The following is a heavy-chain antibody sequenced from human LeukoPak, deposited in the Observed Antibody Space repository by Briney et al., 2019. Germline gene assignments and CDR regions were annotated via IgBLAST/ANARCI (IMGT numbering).Heavy chain of an antibody. CDR1: GFTFSSYA. V-gene: IGHV3-23*01. CDR2: ISGSGDNT. J-gene: IGHJ4*02. D-gene: IGHD6-13*01. CDR3: AKTTIVAADTLYFDY. Sequence: GGSLRLSCAASGFTFSSYAMTWVRQAPGKGLEWVSAISGSGDNTYYADSVKGRFTISRDNSKNTLYLQMNSLRAEDTAVYYCAKTTIVAADTLYFDYWGQGTLVTVSS.